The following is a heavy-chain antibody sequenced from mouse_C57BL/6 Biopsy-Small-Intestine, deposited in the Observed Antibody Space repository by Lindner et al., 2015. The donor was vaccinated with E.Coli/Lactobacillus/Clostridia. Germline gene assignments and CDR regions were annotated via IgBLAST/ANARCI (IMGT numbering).Heavy chain of an antibody. D-gene: IGHD1-2*01. Sequence: VQLQESGAELARPGASVKLSCKASGYTFASYGISWVKQRTGQGLEWIGEIYPSSTNTYYNEKFKGKATLTADKSSSTAFMELRSLTSEDSAVYFCARRLPAAMDYWGQGTSVTVSS. CDR1: GYTFASYG. CDR2: IYPSSTNT. V-gene: IGHV1-81*01. J-gene: IGHJ4*01. CDR3: ARRLPAAMDY.